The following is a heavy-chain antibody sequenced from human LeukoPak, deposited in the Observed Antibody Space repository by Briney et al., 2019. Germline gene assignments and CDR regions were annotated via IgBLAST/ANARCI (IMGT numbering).Heavy chain of an antibody. J-gene: IGHJ3*02. CDR3: ARDLFGWSGGDLFWPI. Sequence: PGGSLRLSCAASGFTVSSNYMSWVRQAPGKGLEWVSVIYSGGSTYYADSVKGRFTISRDNSKNTLYLQMNSLRAEDTAVYYCARDLFGWSGGDLFWPIWGQGTMVTVSS. CDR2: IYSGGST. V-gene: IGHV3-53*05. D-gene: IGHD3-3*01. CDR1: GFTVSSNY.